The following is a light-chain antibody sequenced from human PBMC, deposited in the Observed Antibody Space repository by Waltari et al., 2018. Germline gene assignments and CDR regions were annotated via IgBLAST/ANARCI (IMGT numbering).Light chain of an antibody. CDR2: EAT. J-gene: IGLJ3*02. V-gene: IGLV2-23*01. CDR3: CSYAGSSSPRL. CDR1: SSAVGSFNL. Sequence: QSALTQPASVSGSPGQSITTPCTGSSSAVGSFNLVSWYQLHPGKAPKLLIFEATKRPSGISYHFSGSKSGNTASLTISGLQAEDEADYFCCSYAGSSSPRLFGGGTKLSVL.